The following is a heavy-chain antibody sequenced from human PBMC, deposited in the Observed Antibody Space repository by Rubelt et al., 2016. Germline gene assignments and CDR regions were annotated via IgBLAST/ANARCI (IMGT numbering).Heavy chain of an antibody. CDR2: AYYSGNA. D-gene: IGHD6-13*01. J-gene: IGHJ3*02. CDR1: SGSISIYY. Sequence: VQLQESGPGLVKPSETLSLTCTVSSGSISIYYWSWIRQPPGKGLEWIGNAYYSGNAYYNPSLKSRVTISVDTSKDQLSLKLSSVTAADTAVYYCARHEQQLAAFDIWGPGTMVTVTS. CDR3: ARHEQQLAAFDI. V-gene: IGHV4-59*04.